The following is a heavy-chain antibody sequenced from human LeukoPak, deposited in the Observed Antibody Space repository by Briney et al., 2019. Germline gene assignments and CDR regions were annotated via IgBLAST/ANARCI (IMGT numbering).Heavy chain of an antibody. J-gene: IGHJ4*02. D-gene: IGHD3-22*01. V-gene: IGHV4-59*01. CDR2: IYYSGST. CDR1: GGSISSYY. CDR3: ARERLGYYDRSGLDD. Sequence: SETLSLTCTVSGGSISSYYWNWIRQPPGKGLEWIGYIYYSGSTNYNPSLKSRVTTSVDTSKNQFSLKLSSVTAADTAVYYCARERLGYYDRSGLDDWGQGTLVTVSS.